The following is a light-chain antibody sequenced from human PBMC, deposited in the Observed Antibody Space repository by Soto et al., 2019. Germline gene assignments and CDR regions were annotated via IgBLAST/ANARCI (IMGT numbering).Light chain of an antibody. J-gene: IGKJ1*01. V-gene: IGKV1-6*01. Sequence: AIQMTQSPSSLSASVRDRVTITCRASHGIRNDLGWYQQKPGKAPKLLIYAASSLQSGVPSRFSGSGSGTDFTLTISSLQPEDFATYYCLQDYNYPPFGQGTKVDIK. CDR3: LQDYNYPP. CDR1: HGIRND. CDR2: AAS.